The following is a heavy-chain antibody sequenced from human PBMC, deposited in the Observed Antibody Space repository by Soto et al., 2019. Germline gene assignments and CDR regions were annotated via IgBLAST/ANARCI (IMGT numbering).Heavy chain of an antibody. J-gene: IGHJ6*02. Sequence: TLSLTCTVSGGSISSGGYYWSWIRQHPGKGLEWIGYIYYSGSTYYNPSLKSRVTISVDTSKNQFSLKLSSVTPEDTAVYYCSRDRAVAGTYYYGMDVWGQGTTVTVSS. CDR3: SRDRAVAGTYYYGMDV. CDR2: IYYSGST. CDR1: GGSISSGGYY. D-gene: IGHD6-19*01. V-gene: IGHV4-31*03.